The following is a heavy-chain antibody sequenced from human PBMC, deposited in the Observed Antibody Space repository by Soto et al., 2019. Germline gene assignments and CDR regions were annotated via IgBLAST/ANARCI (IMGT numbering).Heavy chain of an antibody. D-gene: IGHD1-26*01. Sequence: EVQLVESGGGLVKPGGSLRLSCATSGFTFTKASMNWIRQVPGKGLQWVGRAKSEAEGGTTDYAAPVKGRFTVSRDDSKSTVYLQMNSLKAEDTGVYYCTRVLLGGYYGSDFDFWGQGTQVTVSS. J-gene: IGHJ4*02. CDR2: AKSEAEGGTT. CDR3: TRVLLGGYYGSDFDF. V-gene: IGHV3-15*01. CDR1: GFTFTKAS.